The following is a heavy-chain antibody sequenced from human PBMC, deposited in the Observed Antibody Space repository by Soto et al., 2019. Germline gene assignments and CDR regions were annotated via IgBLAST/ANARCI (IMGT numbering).Heavy chain of an antibody. Sequence: GGSLRLSCAASGFTFDDYAMHWVRQAPGKGLEWVSGISWNSGSIGYADSVKGRFTISRDNAKNSLYLQMNSLRAEDTALYYCAKLSVENTMVRGVPNPYYYYYYGMDVWGQGTTVTVSS. V-gene: IGHV3-9*01. D-gene: IGHD3-10*01. CDR2: ISWNSGSI. J-gene: IGHJ6*02. CDR3: AKLSVENTMVRGVPNPYYYYYYGMDV. CDR1: GFTFDDYA.